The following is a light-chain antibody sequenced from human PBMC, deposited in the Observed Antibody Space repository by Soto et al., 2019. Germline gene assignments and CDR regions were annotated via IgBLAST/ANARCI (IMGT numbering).Light chain of an antibody. J-gene: IGLJ2*01. CDR1: SSDVSGYNY. V-gene: IGLV2-14*01. CDR3: SSYTSSSVV. Sequence: QSVLTQPASVSGSPGQSITISCTGTSSDVSGYNYVSWYQQHPGKAPKLMIYDVSNRPSGVSNRFSGSKSGNTASLTISGLQAEDEADYYSSSYTSSSVVFGGGTKLTVL. CDR2: DVS.